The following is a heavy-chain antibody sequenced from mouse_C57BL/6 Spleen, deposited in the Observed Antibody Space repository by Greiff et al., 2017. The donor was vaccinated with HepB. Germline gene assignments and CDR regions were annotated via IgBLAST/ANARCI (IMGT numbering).Heavy chain of an antibody. CDR2: IDPSDSYT. CDR3: ARRYYGSSWYFDV. J-gene: IGHJ1*03. D-gene: IGHD1-1*01. CDR1: GYTFTSYW. V-gene: IGHV1-59*01. Sequence: QVQLQQPGAELVRPGPSVKLSCKASGYTFTSYWMHWVKQRPGQGLEWIGVIDPSDSYTNYNQKFKGKATLTVDTSSSTAYMQLSSLTSEDSAVYYCARRYYGSSWYFDVWGTGTTVTVSS.